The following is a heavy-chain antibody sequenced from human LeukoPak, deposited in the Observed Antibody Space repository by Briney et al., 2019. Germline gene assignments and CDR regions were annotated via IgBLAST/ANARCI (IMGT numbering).Heavy chain of an antibody. CDR2: IYYSGST. D-gene: IGHD5-18*01. V-gene: IGHV4-59*08. CDR3: ARHGTAKVYYYYGMDV. J-gene: IGHJ6*02. CDR1: GGSIGSYY. Sequence: PSETLSLTCTVSGGSIGSYYWSWIRQPPGKGLEWIGYIYYSGSTNYNPSLKSRVTISVDTSKNQFSLKLSSVTAADTAVYYCARHGTAKVYYYYGMDVWGQGTTVTVSS.